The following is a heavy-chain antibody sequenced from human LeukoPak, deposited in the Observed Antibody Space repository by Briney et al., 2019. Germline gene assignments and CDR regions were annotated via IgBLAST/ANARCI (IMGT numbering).Heavy chain of an antibody. D-gene: IGHD3-22*01. V-gene: IGHV4-34*01. CDR1: GGSFSGYY. Sequence: SETLSLTCGVYGGSFSGYYWSWIRQSPGKGLEWIGEINHGGSTNYNPSLKSRVTISVDTSKSQFSLKLSSVTAADTAVYYCAIHLGTYYYDSSGYYDYWGQGTLVTVSS. J-gene: IGHJ4*02. CDR2: INHGGST. CDR3: AIHLGTYYYDSSGYYDY.